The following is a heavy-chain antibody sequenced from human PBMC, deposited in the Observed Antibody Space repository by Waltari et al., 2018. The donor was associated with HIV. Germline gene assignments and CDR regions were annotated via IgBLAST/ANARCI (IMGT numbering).Heavy chain of an antibody. CDR3: ARTTDSRMSYYYYGMDV. J-gene: IGHJ6*02. V-gene: IGHV1-18*01. CDR2: ISAYNGNT. CDR1: GYTFTSYG. D-gene: IGHD1-1*01. Sequence: QVQLVQSGAEVKKPGASVKVSCQASGYTFTSYGISWVRQAPGQGLEWMGWISAYNGNTNYAQKLQGRVTMTTDTSTSTAYMELRSLRSDDTAVYYCARTTDSRMSYYYYGMDVWGQGTTVTVSS.